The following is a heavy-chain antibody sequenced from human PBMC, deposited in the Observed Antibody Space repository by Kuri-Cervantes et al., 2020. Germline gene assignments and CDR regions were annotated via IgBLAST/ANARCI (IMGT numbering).Heavy chain of an antibody. J-gene: IGHJ3*02. CDR1: GGSFSGYY. CDR2: INHSGST. V-gene: IGHV4-34*01. Sequence: GSLRLSCAVYGGSFSGYYWSWISQPPGKGLEWIGEINHSGSTNYNPSLKSRVTISVDTSKNQFSLKLSSVTAADTAVYYCARVKGRPRFVSSGHAFDIWGQGTMVTVSS. CDR3: ARVKGRPRFVSSGHAFDI. D-gene: IGHD3-16*01.